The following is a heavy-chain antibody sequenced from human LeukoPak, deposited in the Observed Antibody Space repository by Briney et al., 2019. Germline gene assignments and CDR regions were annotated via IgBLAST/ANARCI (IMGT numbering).Heavy chain of an antibody. J-gene: IGHJ6*02. Sequence: QPGGSLRLSCEASGFTFDAYAMHWVRQAPGKGLEWVSLINKDGSATYYADSVKGRFTTSRDNSKNSLYLQMNSLRSEDTALYYCATWAFYHSLDVWGQGTTVTVSS. CDR2: INKDGSAT. CDR3: ATWAFYHSLDV. CDR1: GFTFDAYA. V-gene: IGHV3-43*02. D-gene: IGHD1-26*01.